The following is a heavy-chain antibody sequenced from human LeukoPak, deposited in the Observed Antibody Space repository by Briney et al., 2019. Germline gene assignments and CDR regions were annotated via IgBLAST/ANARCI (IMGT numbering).Heavy chain of an antibody. J-gene: IGHJ4*02. CDR3: AKDRSPIAVAAPFDY. CDR1: GFTFSSYG. CDR2: ISYDGSNK. Sequence: GRSLRLSCAASGFTFSSYGMHWVRQAPGKGLEWVAVISYDGSNKYYAGSVKGRFTISRDNSKNTLYLQMNSLRAEDTAVYYCAKDRSPIAVAAPFDYWGQGTLVTVSS. V-gene: IGHV3-30*18. D-gene: IGHD6-19*01.